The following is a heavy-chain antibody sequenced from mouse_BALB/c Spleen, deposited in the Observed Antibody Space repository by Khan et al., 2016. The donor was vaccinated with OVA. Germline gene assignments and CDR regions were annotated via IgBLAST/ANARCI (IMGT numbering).Heavy chain of an antibody. J-gene: IGHJ4*01. Sequence: QIQLVQSGPELKKPGETVKIPCKSSGHTFTKYGMNWVKQAPGKGLKWMGWINTYTGEPTYADDFNGRFAFSLEASASTAYLQINNLKNEDTATYFGARPPYFSYVMDNWGQGTSVIVSS. V-gene: IGHV9-3-1*01. CDR3: ARPPYFSYVMDN. D-gene: IGHD2-10*01. CDR1: GHTFTKYG. CDR2: INTYTGEP.